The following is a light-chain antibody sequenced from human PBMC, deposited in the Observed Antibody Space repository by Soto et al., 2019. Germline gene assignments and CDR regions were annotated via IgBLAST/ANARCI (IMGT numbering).Light chain of an antibody. Sequence: DIVMTQPPLSLPVTPGEPASISCRSSQSLLHTNGYNYLDWYLQKPGQSPHLLIYLGSNRASGVPDRFSGSGSGTDFTLKISRVEAEDVGVYYCMQALQTPYTFGQGTKLEIK. J-gene: IGKJ2*01. V-gene: IGKV2-28*01. CDR2: LGS. CDR1: QSLLHTNGYNY. CDR3: MQALQTPYT.